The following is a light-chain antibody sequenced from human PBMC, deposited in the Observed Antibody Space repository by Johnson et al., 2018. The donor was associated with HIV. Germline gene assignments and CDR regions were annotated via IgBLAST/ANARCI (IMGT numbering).Light chain of an antibody. CDR3: GTWDNSLSTGAV. CDR1: NSNIGNNY. CDR2: ENN. V-gene: IGLV1-51*02. Sequence: QSVLTQPPSVSAAPGQKVTISCSGSNSNIGNNYVSWYQHLPGTAPKLLIYENNKRPSGIPDRFSGSKSGTSATLGITGLPTGDEADYYCGTWDNSLSTGAVFGTGTKVTVL. J-gene: IGLJ1*01.